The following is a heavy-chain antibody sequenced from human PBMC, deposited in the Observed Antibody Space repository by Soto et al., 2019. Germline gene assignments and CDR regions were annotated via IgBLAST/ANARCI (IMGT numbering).Heavy chain of an antibody. CDR1: GFTFSSYS. J-gene: IGHJ5*02. CDR3: GGYSGDGIWS. V-gene: IGHV3-64*01. Sequence: EVQLVESGGGLVQPGGSLRLSCAASGFTFSSYSMRWVRQAPGKGLEYVSAISSNGGTTSYANSVKGRFTISRDNSKNMLYLQMGSLRAEDMAVYYCGGYSGDGIWSWGQGTLVTVSS. CDR2: ISSNGGTT. D-gene: IGHD1-26*01.